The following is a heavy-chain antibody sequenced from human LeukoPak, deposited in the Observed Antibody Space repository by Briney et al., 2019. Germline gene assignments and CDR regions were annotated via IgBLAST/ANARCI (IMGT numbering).Heavy chain of an antibody. CDR1: GGTFSSYA. Sequence: SVKVSCKASGGTFSSYAISWVRQAPGQGLEWMGRIIPILGIANYAQKFQGRVTITADKSTSTAYMELSSLRSEDTAVYYCARAPVVRTFDYWGQGTLVTVSS. J-gene: IGHJ4*02. D-gene: IGHD2-15*01. CDR2: IIPILGIA. V-gene: IGHV1-69*04. CDR3: ARAPVVRTFDY.